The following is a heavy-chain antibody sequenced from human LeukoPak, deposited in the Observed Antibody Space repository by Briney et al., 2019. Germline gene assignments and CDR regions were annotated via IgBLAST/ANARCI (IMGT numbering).Heavy chain of an antibody. Sequence: SETLSLTCTVSGGSISSYYWSWIRQPAGKGLEWIGRIYTSGSTNYNSSLKSRVTISVDKSKNQFSLKLSSVTAADTAVYYCARIGSTSFDYWGQGTLVTVSS. D-gene: IGHD2-2*01. CDR2: IYTSGST. J-gene: IGHJ4*02. CDR3: ARIGSTSFDY. V-gene: IGHV4-4*07. CDR1: GGSISSYY.